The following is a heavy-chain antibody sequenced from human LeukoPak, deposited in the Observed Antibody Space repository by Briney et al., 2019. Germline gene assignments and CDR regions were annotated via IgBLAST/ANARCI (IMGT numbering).Heavy chain of an antibody. V-gene: IGHV3-30*18. D-gene: IGHD5-24*01. Sequence: GSLRLSCAASGFTFSSYGMHWVRQAPGKGLEWVAVISYDGSNKYYADSVKGRFTISRDNSKNTLYLQMNSLRAEDTAVYYCAKDGDGYNLYFDYWGQGTLVTVSS. CDR2: ISYDGSNK. J-gene: IGHJ4*02. CDR3: AKDGDGYNLYFDY. CDR1: GFTFSSYG.